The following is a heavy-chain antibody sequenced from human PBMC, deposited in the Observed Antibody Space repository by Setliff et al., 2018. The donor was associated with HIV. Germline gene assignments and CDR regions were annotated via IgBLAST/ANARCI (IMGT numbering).Heavy chain of an antibody. CDR2: IFYKGST. V-gene: IGHV4-31*03. J-gene: IGHJ6*03. CDR3: VRTNYYYYYRDV. Sequence: PSETLSLTCTVSGGSISTGDYYWAWIRHYPGKGLEWIGYIFYKGSTFYNPSLKSRVSISVLRSTDQFFLRLNSVTAADTAVYYCVRTNYYYYYRDVWGKGTTVTVSS. CDR1: GGSISTGDYY.